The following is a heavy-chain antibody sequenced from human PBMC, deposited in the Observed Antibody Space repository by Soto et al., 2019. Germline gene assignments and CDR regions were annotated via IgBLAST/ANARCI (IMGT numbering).Heavy chain of an antibody. D-gene: IGHD7-27*01. CDR1: GGSISSGDFY. V-gene: IGHV4-30-4*01. CDR2: IYYSGNT. Sequence: SETLSLTCTVSGGSISSGDFYWSWIRQPPGKGLEWIGYIYYSGNTYYKPSLKSRLTISVDRSKNQFSLKLSSVTVADAAVYYCARGRYCLTGRCFPNWFDSWGQGALVTVSS. CDR3: ARGRYCLTGRCFPNWFDS. J-gene: IGHJ5*01.